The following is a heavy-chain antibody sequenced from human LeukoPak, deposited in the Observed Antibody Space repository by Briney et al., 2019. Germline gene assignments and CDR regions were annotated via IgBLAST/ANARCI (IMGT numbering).Heavy chain of an antibody. J-gene: IGHJ4*02. CDR2: ISSSSSYI. Sequence: GGSLRLSCAASGFTFSSYSMNWVRQAPGKGLEWVSSISSSSSYIYYADSVKGRFTISGDNAKNSLYLQMNRLGAEDTAVYYCARSTVTKRIDYWGQGTLVTVSS. V-gene: IGHV3-21*01. CDR3: ARSTVTKRIDY. CDR1: GFTFSSYS. D-gene: IGHD4-17*01.